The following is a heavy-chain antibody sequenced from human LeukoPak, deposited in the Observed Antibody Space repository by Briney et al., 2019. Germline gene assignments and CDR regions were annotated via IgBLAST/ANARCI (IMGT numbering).Heavy chain of an antibody. D-gene: IGHD6-6*01. CDR3: ARDSVVLYYFDY. Sequence: SETLSLTCTDSGGSISSGGYYWSWIRQPPGKGLEWIGYIYHSGSTYYNPSLKSRVTISVDRSKNQFSLKLSSVTAADTAVYYCARDSVVLYYFDYWGQGTLVTVSS. CDR1: GGSISSGGYY. CDR2: IYHSGST. V-gene: IGHV4-30-2*01. J-gene: IGHJ4*02.